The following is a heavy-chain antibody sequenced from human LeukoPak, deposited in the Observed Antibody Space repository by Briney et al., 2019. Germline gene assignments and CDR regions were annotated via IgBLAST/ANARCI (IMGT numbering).Heavy chain of an antibody. V-gene: IGHV3-23*01. CDR2: ISGSGGST. J-gene: IGHJ6*03. Sequence: GGSLRLSCAASGFTFSSYWMSWVRQAPGKGLEWVSAISGSGGSTYYADSVKGRFTISRDNSKNTLYLQMNSLRAEDTAVYYCAKVKYFDWLLAYYMDVWGKGTTVTISS. D-gene: IGHD3-9*01. CDR3: AKVKYFDWLLAYYMDV. CDR1: GFTFSSYW.